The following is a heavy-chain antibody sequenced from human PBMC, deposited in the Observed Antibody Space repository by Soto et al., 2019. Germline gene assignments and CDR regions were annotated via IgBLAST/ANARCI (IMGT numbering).Heavy chain of an antibody. CDR2: IYPGDSDT. D-gene: IGHD3-22*01. CDR3: AREIGSRYYDSSGDAFDI. J-gene: IGHJ3*02. V-gene: IGHV5-51*01. CDR1: GYSFTSYW. Sequence: RGESLKISCKGSGYSFTSYWIGWVRQMPGKGLEWMGIIYPGDSDTRYSPSFQGQVTISADKSISTAYLQWSSLKASDTAMYYCAREIGSRYYDSSGDAFDIWGQGTMVTVSS.